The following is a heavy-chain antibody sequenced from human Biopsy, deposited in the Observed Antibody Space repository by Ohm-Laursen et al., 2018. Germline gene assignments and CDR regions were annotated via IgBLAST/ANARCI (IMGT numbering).Heavy chain of an antibody. Sequence: SLRLSCTASGFTFSSNAMSWVRQAPGKGLEWVSGISGRTSGTCYADSVKGRFTISRDNSKNTPYLQMSSLRAEDTALYYCAKCMTYSGDGIDCWGQGTLVTVSS. CDR1: GFTFSSNA. CDR2: ISGRTSGT. D-gene: IGHD5-12*01. CDR3: AKCMTYSGDGIDC. V-gene: IGHV3-23*01. J-gene: IGHJ4*02.